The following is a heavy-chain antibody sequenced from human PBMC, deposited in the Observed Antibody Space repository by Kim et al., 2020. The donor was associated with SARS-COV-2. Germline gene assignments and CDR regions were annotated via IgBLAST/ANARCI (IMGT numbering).Heavy chain of an antibody. CDR1: GFTFSDHD. D-gene: IGHD2-15*01. Sequence: GGSLRLSCAASGFTFSDHDMNWVRQAPGKGLEWISFISTSSSTIYYADSVKGRFTISRDNAKNSVYLQVTSLRDDDTALYYCARSGCSGGRCYSWVGWFDPWGQGTLVTVSS. V-gene: IGHV3-48*02. J-gene: IGHJ5*02. CDR3: ARSGCSGGRCYSWVGWFDP. CDR2: ISTSSSTI.